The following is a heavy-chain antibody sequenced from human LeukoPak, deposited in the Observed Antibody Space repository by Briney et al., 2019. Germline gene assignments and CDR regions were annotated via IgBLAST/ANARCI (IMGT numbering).Heavy chain of an antibody. CDR2: ISYDATYL. J-gene: IGHJ4*02. V-gene: IGHV3-30*18. CDR3: AKANAREFDY. Sequence: PGGSLRLSCSASGFTFSTYGMHWVRQAPGKGLEWVAVISYDATYLHYADSVKGRFTISRDNSKNTLYIQMNSLRVEDTAVYHCAKANAREFDYWGQGILATVSS. CDR1: GFTFSTYG. D-gene: IGHD3-10*01.